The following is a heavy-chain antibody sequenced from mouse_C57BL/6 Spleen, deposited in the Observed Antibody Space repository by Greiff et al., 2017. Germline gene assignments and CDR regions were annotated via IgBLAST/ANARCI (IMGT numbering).Heavy chain of an antibody. Sequence: EVQLQQSGAELVKPGASVKLSCTASGFNIKDYYMHWVKQRTEQGLEWIGRIDPEDGDTKYAPKFQGKATITADTSSNTAYLQLSSLTSEDTAVYDCARSDYYGPGDYAMDYWGQGTSVTVSS. V-gene: IGHV14-2*01. CDR3: ARSDYYGPGDYAMDY. J-gene: IGHJ4*01. D-gene: IGHD1-1*01. CDR2: IDPEDGDT. CDR1: GFNIKDYY.